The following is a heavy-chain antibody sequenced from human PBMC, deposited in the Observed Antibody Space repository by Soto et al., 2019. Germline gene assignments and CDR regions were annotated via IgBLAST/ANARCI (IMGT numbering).Heavy chain of an antibody. D-gene: IGHD5-12*01. J-gene: IGHJ4*02. CDR1: GGSISSSSYY. CDR2: IYYSGST. V-gene: IGHV4-39*01. CDR3: ARRHAKTKGWGYNWGGGFDY. Sequence: QLQLQESGPGLVKPSETLSLTCTVSGGSISSSSYYWGWIRQPPGKGLEWIGSIYYSGSTYYNPSLKSRVTISVDTSKNQFSLKLSSVTAADTAVYYCARRHAKTKGWGYNWGGGFDYWGQGTLVTVSS.